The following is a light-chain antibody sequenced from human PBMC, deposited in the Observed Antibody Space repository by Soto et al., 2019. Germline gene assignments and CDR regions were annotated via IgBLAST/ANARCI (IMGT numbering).Light chain of an antibody. CDR1: QNVHIN. Sequence: ETVMTQSPATLSVSPGDTATLSCRSSQNVHINLAWYQQKPGQAPTLLIYGVSARAPGVPARFSGTGSGTDFTLTISSLEPEDFAVYYCQQRTNWPLTFGGGTKVEIK. CDR3: QQRTNWPLT. J-gene: IGKJ4*01. V-gene: IGKV3-15*01. CDR2: GVS.